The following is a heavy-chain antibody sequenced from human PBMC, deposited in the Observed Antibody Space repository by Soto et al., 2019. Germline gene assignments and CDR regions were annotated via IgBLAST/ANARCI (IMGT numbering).Heavy chain of an antibody. CDR2: ISAHNGNT. J-gene: IGHJ4*02. CDR3: ARGRYGDY. Sequence: QVHLVQSGAEVKKPGASVKVSCQGSGYAFTTYGITWVRQAPGQGREWMGWISAHNGNTNYAQKLQGRVTVTRDTSTSTASMELRSLRYDDPAVYYCARGRYGDYWGQGALVTVSS. D-gene: IGHD1-1*01. CDR1: GYAFTTYG. V-gene: IGHV1-18*01.